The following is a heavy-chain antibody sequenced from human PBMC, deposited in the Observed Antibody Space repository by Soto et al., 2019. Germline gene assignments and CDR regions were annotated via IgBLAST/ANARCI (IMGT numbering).Heavy chain of an antibody. Sequence: SVKVSCKASGSTFTSQYMHWVRQAPGEGLEWMGGIIPTFDTANYAQKFQGRVTITADESTSTAYMELSSLRSEDTAVYYCARDQDYDSSGYYSPGYWGQGTLVTVSS. J-gene: IGHJ4*02. CDR2: IIPTFDTA. CDR1: GSTFTSQY. D-gene: IGHD3-22*01. CDR3: ARDQDYDSSGYYSPGY. V-gene: IGHV1-69*13.